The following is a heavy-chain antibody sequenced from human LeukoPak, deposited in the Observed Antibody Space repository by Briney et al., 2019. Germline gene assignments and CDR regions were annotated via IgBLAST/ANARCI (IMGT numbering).Heavy chain of an antibody. V-gene: IGHV3-30*04. CDR1: GFTFSSYA. J-gene: IGHJ4*02. Sequence: GRSLRLSCAASGFTFSSYATHWVRQAPGKGLEWVAVISYDGSNKYYADSVKGRFTISRDNSKNTLYLQMNSLRAEDTAVYYCARDGPYSSGWYSDYWGQGTLVTVSS. D-gene: IGHD6-19*01. CDR3: ARDGPYSSGWYSDY. CDR2: ISYDGSNK.